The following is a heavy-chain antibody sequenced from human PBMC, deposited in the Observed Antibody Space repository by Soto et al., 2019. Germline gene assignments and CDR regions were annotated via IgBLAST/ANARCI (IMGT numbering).Heavy chain of an antibody. D-gene: IGHD4-17*01. Sequence: SETLSLTCAVYGWSFSGYYWSWIRQTPGKGLEWIGEINHRGSTNYNPSLKSRVTITVDTSKNQFSLKLSSVTAADTAVYYCASRSDYSIYWGQGTLVTVSS. CDR2: INHRGST. CDR1: GWSFSGYY. CDR3: ASRSDYSIY. V-gene: IGHV4-34*01. J-gene: IGHJ4*02.